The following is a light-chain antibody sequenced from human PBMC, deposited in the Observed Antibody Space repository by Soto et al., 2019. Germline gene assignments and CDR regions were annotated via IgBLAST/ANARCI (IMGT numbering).Light chain of an antibody. CDR2: GAS. J-gene: IGKJ5*01. CDR3: QQYDNSIT. Sequence: EIVLTQSPGTLSLSPGDTATLSCRASQSVSSNNLAWYHQKPGQTPRLLIYGASSRPTGIPDRFSGSGSGTDFTLTISRLEPEDFAVYYCQQYDNSITFGQGTRLEIE. CDR1: QSVSSNN. V-gene: IGKV3-20*01.